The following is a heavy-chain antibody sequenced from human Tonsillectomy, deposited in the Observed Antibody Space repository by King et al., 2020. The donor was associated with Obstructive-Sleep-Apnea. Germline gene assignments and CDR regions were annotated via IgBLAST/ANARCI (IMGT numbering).Heavy chain of an antibody. CDR1: GGSFSGYY. CDR2: INHSGIT. CDR3: ARGGGDSSGYYLRKFDY. Sequence: VQLQQWGAGLLKPWATLSLTCAVSGGSFSGYYWSWIRQTPGKGLEWIGEINHSGITKYNPSLKSRVTISADTSTNQFSLKRSSVPAEDTAVYYCARGGGDSSGYYLRKFDYWGQGTLVTVSS. D-gene: IGHD3-22*01. J-gene: IGHJ4*02. V-gene: IGHV4-34*01.